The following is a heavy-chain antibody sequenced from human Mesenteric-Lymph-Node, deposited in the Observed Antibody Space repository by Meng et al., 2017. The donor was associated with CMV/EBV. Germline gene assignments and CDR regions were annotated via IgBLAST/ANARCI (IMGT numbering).Heavy chain of an antibody. V-gene: IGHV1-69*05. J-gene: IGHJ4*02. CDR1: GYSFITYG. CDR2: IIPIFGTA. CDR3: ARGDDSSGYYSFGIDY. D-gene: IGHD3-22*01. Sequence: SVKVSCKASGYSFITYGISWVRQAPGEGLEWMGGIIPIFGTANYAQKFQGRVTITTDESTSTAYMELSSLRSEDTAVYYCARGDDSSGYYSFGIDYWGQGTLVTVSS.